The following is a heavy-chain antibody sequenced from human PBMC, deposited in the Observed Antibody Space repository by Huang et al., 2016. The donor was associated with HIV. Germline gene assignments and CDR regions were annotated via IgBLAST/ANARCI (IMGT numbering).Heavy chain of an antibody. D-gene: IGHD3-22*01. CDR1: GYTFSTYS. J-gene: IGHJ4*02. Sequence: VHGGGSLRLSCVASGYTFSTYSMNWVRQAPGKGLEWVSYISKTSGATSYAESVKGRFTVSRDNVKNSLYLQMNRLRVEDTAMYYCVRDSSSGLQLRYWGQGALVIVS. CDR2: ISKTSGAT. V-gene: IGHV3-48*01. CDR3: VRDSSSGLQLRY.